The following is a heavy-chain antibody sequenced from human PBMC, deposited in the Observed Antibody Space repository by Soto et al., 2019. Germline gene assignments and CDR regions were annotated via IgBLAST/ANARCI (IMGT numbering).Heavy chain of an antibody. J-gene: IGHJ4*02. CDR1: GFTFSSYA. CDR3: ARGGVTGNTRSFFDY. CDR2: ISGSGGGT. Sequence: EVQLLESGGGLVQPGGSLRLSCAASGFTFSSYALSWVRQAPGKGLDWVSLISGSGGGTYYADSVKGRFTISRDNSRNTLYLHLNSLTAEDTAVYYCARGGVTGNTRSFFDYWGQGSLVNGSS. D-gene: IGHD1-7*01. V-gene: IGHV3-23*01.